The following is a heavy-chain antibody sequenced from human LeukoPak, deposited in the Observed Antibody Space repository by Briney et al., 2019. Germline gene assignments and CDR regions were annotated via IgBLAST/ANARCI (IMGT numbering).Heavy chain of an antibody. J-gene: IGHJ4*02. Sequence: ASVKVSCKASGGTFSSYAISWVRQAPGQGLEWMGWINPNSGGTNYAQKFQGRVTMTRDTSISTAYMELSRLRSDDTAVYYCASLGGYCSSTSCYLGEVDYWGQGTLVTVSS. CDR1: GGTFSSYA. CDR2: INPNSGGT. D-gene: IGHD2-2*03. V-gene: IGHV1-2*02. CDR3: ASLGGYCSSTSCYLGEVDY.